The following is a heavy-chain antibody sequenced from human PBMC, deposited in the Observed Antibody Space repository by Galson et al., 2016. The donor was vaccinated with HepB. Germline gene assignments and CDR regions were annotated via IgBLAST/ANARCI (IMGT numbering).Heavy chain of an antibody. CDR2: ISYDGSKK. D-gene: IGHD4-17*01. Sequence: SLRLSCAASGFSFSNYGMYWVRQAPGKGLEWVAVISYDGSKKYYADSVKSRFTISRDNSKNTLYLQMNSLRAEDTALYFCARERVELSDYGDIDYWGQGTLVTVSS. V-gene: IGHV3-33*05. CDR1: GFSFSNYG. J-gene: IGHJ4*02. CDR3: ARERVELSDYGDIDY.